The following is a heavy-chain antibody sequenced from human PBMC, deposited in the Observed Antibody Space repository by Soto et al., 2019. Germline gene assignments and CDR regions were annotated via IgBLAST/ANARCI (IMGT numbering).Heavy chain of an antibody. CDR1: GFSLSTNGVA. V-gene: IGHV2-5*02. CDR3: ARRLVDYLLGNHFDP. D-gene: IGHD3-10*01. Sequence: SGPTLVNSSQTLTLTCSFSGFSLSTNGVAVGWIRQPPGKALEWLALIYWDDDKRYHPSLTSRLAITKDTSKNQVVLTMTNMAPVDTGTYDCARRLVDYLLGNHFDPEGQGSRVTVSS. CDR2: IYWDDDK. J-gene: IGHJ5*02.